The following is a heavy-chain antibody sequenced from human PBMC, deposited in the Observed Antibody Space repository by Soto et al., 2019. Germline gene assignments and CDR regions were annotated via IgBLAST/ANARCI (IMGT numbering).Heavy chain of an antibody. CDR3: ARDGLGSPHSFSYRAAAATGLGY. D-gene: IGHD6-13*01. J-gene: IGHJ4*02. CDR1: GGSVSSAYYY. V-gene: IGHV4-61*01. CDR2: IYYSGGT. Sequence: SETLSLTCTVSGGSVSSAYYYWSWVRQPPGKGLECIGLIYYSGGTNYNPSLKSRVTISVDTSKNQFSLKLSSVTAEDTAVYYCARDGLGSPHSFSYRAAAATGLGYWGQGTLVTVSS.